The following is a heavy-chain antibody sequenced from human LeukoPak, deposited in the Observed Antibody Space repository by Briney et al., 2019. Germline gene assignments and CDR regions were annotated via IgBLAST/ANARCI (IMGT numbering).Heavy chain of an antibody. CDR3: ASGMVWFGESPFDY. CDR1: GGYISSYY. D-gene: IGHD3-10*01. V-gene: IGHV4-59*08. Sequence: SETLSLTCTVSGGYISSYYWSGIRQPPGKGLEWIGYIYYSGSTNYNPSLKSRVTISVDTSKNQFSLKLSSVTAADTAVYYCASGMVWFGESPFDYWGQGTLVTVSS. CDR2: IYYSGST. J-gene: IGHJ4*02.